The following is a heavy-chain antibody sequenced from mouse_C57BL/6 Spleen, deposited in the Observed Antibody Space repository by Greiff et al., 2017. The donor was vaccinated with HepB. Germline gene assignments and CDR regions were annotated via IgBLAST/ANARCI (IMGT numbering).Heavy chain of an antibody. D-gene: IGHD2-5*01. CDR3: ARGGPAYYSNYNAMDY. J-gene: IGHJ4*01. CDR1: GYSITSGYY. V-gene: IGHV3-6*01. Sequence: EVKVEESGPGLVKPSQSLSLTCSVTGYSITSGYYWNWIRQFPGNKLEWMGYISYDGSNNYNPSLKNRISITRDTSKNQFFLKLNSVTTEDTATYYCARGGPAYYSNYNAMDYWGQGTSVTVSS. CDR2: ISYDGSN.